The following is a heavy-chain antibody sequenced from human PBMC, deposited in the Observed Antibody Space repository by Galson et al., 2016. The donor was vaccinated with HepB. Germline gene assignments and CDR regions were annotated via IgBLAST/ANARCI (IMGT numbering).Heavy chain of an antibody. D-gene: IGHD6-6*01. CDR1: GYTFTSYY. V-gene: IGHV1-46*01. Sequence: SVKVSCKASGYTFTSYYMHWVRQAPGQGLEWLGIINPRDGTTSYAQKFQGRVTMTNVDPVDTATYYCAHKKGAARRVRGFDFWGQGTLVTVSS. CDR2: INPRDGTT. J-gene: IGHJ4*02. CDR3: DF.